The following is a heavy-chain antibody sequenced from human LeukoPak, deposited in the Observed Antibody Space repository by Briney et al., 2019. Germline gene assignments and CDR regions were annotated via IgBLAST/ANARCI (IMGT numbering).Heavy chain of an antibody. CDR1: GFTVSSSY. D-gene: IGHD3-22*01. J-gene: IGHJ4*02. Sequence: GGSLRLSCAASGFTVSSSYMSWVRQAPGKGLEWVSVIYSGGNTYYGDSVKGRFTISRDNSKNSLYLQMNSLGAEDTAVYYCARPYDTRGYFPDYWGQGTLVTVSS. CDR2: IYSGGNT. V-gene: IGHV3-66*04. CDR3: ARPYDTRGYFPDY.